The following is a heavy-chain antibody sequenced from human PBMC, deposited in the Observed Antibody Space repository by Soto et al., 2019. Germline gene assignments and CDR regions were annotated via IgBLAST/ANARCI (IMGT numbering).Heavy chain of an antibody. CDR2: INPNSGGT. J-gene: IGHJ5*02. V-gene: IGHV1-2*02. Sequence: QVQLVQSGAEVKKPGASVKVSCKASGYTVTAYYMHWLRQAPGQGLEWMGWINPNSGGTKYAQKFQVRVTMTNDPSISTAYMELSRLGSDDTAVYYCARGDFDSSANYYAGWFDPWGQGTLVTVSS. D-gene: IGHD3-22*01. CDR3: ARGDFDSSANYYAGWFDP. CDR1: GYTVTAYY.